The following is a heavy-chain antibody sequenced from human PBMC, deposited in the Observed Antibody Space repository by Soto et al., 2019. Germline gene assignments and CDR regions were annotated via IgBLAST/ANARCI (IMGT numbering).Heavy chain of an antibody. CDR1: GYTFTSYG. V-gene: IGHV1-18*01. J-gene: IGHJ3*02. CDR2: ISAYNGNT. D-gene: IGHD3-22*01. Sequence: QVQLVQSGAEVKKPGASVKVSCKASGYTFTSYGITWVRQAPGQGLEWMGWISAYNGNTNYAQKLQGRVIMTADTSTSTAYTELRSLRSDDTAVYYCARHGGYYYVPKQNAFNIWGQGTMVTVSS. CDR3: ARHGGYYYVPKQNAFNI.